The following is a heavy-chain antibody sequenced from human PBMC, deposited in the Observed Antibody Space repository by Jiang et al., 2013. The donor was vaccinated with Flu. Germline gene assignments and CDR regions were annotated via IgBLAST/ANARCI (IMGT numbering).Heavy chain of an antibody. V-gene: IGHV4-39*07. Sequence: GSGLVKPSETLSLTCAVSGGSISGSGHYWVWIRQPPGKGLEWVGSIYHSGSTYYKPSLRGRVTMSVDTPKNQFSLNLNSVTAADTAVYYCARALKYSGFELPYFDFWGPGTWSPSPQ. CDR3: ARALKYSGFELPYFDF. D-gene: IGHD5-12*01. CDR2: IYHSGST. CDR1: GGSISGSGHY. J-gene: IGHJ4*02.